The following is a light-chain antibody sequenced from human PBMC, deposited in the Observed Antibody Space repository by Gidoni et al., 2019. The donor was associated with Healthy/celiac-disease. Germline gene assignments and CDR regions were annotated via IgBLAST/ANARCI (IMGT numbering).Light chain of an antibody. CDR3: QQSYSTPRT. CDR1: QSISSY. V-gene: IGKV1-39*01. Sequence: DIQMTQSPSSLSASVGDIVTITCRASQSISSYLNWYQQKPGKAPKLLIYAASSLQSGVPSRFSCSGSGTDFTLTISSLQPEDFATYYCQQSYSTPRTFGQGTKLEIK. J-gene: IGKJ2*01. CDR2: AAS.